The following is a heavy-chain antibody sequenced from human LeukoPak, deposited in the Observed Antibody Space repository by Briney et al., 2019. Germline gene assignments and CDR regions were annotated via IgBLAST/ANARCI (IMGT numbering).Heavy chain of an antibody. J-gene: IGHJ4*02. Sequence: GGSLRLSCAAPGFTFSSYWMSWVRQAPGKGLEWVANIKQDGSEKYYVDSVKGRFTISRDNAKNSLYLQMNSLRAEDTAVYYCARDYVKCAVDYWGQGTLVTVSS. CDR1: GFTFSSYW. D-gene: IGHD3-16*01. CDR2: IKQDGSEK. V-gene: IGHV3-7*01. CDR3: ARDYVKCAVDY.